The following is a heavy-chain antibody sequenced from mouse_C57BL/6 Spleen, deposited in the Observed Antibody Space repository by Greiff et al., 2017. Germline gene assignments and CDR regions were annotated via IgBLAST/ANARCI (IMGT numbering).Heavy chain of an antibody. V-gene: IGHV1-69*01. CDR3: ARGGYFDY. J-gene: IGHJ2*01. Sequence: QVQLQQPGAELVMPGASVKLSCKASGYTFTSYWMHWVKQRPGQGLEWIGEIDPSDSYTNYNQKFKGKSTLTVDKSSSSAYMQLSSLTSEDSAVSYCARGGYFDYWGQGTTLTVSS. CDR1: GYTFTSYW. CDR2: IDPSDSYT.